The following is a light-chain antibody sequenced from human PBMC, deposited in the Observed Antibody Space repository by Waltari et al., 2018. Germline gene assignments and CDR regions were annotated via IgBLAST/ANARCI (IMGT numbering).Light chain of an antibody. CDR3: CSYAGP. CDR1: SSDVGGYNY. V-gene: IGLV2-11*01. J-gene: IGLJ2*01. CDR2: DVT. Sequence: QSALTQPRSVSGSPGQSVAISCTGTSSDVGGYNYVSWYPQHPGKAPKLMIYDVTKRPSGVPDRFSGSKSGNTASLTISGLQADDEADYYCCSYAGPFGGGTKLTVL.